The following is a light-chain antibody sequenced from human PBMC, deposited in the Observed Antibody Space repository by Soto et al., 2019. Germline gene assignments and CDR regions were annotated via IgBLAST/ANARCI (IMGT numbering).Light chain of an antibody. CDR3: QQYNKWPST. V-gene: IGKV3-15*01. Sequence: DIVMTQSPDSLAVSLGERATLSCRASQSVTTNLAWYQQKPGQAPRLLIYGTSNRAAGVPARYSGSRSGTDFTLTISRLQSEDFAVYYCQQYNKWPSTFGQGTKVDIK. CDR1: QSVTTN. CDR2: GTS. J-gene: IGKJ1*01.